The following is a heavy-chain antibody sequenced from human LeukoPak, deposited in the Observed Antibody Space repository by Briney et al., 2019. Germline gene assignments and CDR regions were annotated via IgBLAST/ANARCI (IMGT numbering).Heavy chain of an antibody. Sequence: TSETLSLTCTVSGGSISSGSYYWSWIRQPAGKGLEWIGRIYTSGSTNYNPSLKSRVTISVDTSKNQFSLKLSSVTAADTAVYYCAREVVPAAPSYYYYMDVWGKGTTVTVSS. CDR1: GGSISSGSYY. D-gene: IGHD2-2*01. CDR3: AREVVPAAPSYYYYMDV. V-gene: IGHV4-61*02. CDR2: IYTSGST. J-gene: IGHJ6*03.